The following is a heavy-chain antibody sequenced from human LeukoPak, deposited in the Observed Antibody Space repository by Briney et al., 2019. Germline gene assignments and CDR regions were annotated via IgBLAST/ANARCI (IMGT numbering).Heavy chain of an antibody. J-gene: IGHJ4*02. CDR1: GFNFNTYW. Sequence: GGSLRLSCAASGFNFNTYWMSWVRQVPGKGLEWVGFIRSKIYGGTAEYAASVQGRFTISRDDSKGIVYLQMNSLKTEDTAVYYCTRDQTPYYWGQGTLVTVSS. CDR3: TRDQTPYY. CDR2: IRSKIYGGTA. V-gene: IGHV3-49*04.